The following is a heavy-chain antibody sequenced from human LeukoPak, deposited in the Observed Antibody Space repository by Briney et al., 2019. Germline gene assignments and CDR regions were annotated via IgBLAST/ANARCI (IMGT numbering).Heavy chain of an antibody. CDR1: GLTVNRNY. CDR3: ANQGNSFDY. Sequence: GGSLRLSCAVSGLTVNRNYMSWVRQAPGKGLEWVSAISGSGGSTYYADSVKGRFTISRDNSKNTLYLQMNSLRAEDTAVYYCANQGNSFDYWGQGTLVTVSS. J-gene: IGHJ4*02. CDR2: ISGSGGST. V-gene: IGHV3-23*01. D-gene: IGHD6-13*01.